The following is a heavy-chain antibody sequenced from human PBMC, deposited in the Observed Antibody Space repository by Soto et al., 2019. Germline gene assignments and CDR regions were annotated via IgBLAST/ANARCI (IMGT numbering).Heavy chain of an antibody. CDR3: ARAGDPTVTNWFDP. CDR2: IYYSGST. J-gene: IGHJ5*02. CDR1: GGSISSGGYY. Sequence: SETLSLTCTVSGGSISSGGYYWSWIRQHPGKGLEWIGYIYYSGSTYYNPSLKSRVTISVDTSKNQFSLKLSSVTAADTAVYYCARAGDPTVTNWFDPWGQGTLVTVSS. D-gene: IGHD4-4*01. V-gene: IGHV4-31*03.